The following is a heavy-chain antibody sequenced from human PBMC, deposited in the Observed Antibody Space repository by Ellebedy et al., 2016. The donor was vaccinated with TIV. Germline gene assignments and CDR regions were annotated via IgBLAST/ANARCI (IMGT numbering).Heavy chain of an antibody. Sequence: GESLKISCAASGFTFSHYYMSWVRQAPGRGLEWVANIKQDGRDTFYVDAVKGRFAIFRDNAESSLFLQMDSLRDEDTAVYYCVREGVIALPPTATDDAFDMWGQGTMVTVSS. CDR1: GFTFSHYY. CDR2: IKQDGRDT. D-gene: IGHD2-2*01. CDR3: VREGVIALPPTATDDAFDM. V-gene: IGHV3-7*01. J-gene: IGHJ3*02.